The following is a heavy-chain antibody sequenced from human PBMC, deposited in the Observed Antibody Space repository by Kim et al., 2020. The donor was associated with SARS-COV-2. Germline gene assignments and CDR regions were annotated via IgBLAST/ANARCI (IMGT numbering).Heavy chain of an antibody. V-gene: IGHV3-15*01. CDR3: TTDGYYYGSGSYYLVDF. Sequence: GGSLRLSCAASGFTFSNAWMSWVRQAPGKGLEWVGRIKSKADGGTTDYAAPGKGRFTISSDDSKNTLYLQMNSLKTEDTAVYYCTTDGYYYGSGSYYLVDFWGPGTLGTVS. J-gene: IGHJ4*02. CDR1: GFTFSNAW. D-gene: IGHD3-10*01. CDR2: IKSKADGGTT.